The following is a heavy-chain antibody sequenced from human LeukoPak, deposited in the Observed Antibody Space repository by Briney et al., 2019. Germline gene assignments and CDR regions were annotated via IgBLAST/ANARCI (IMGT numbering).Heavy chain of an antibody. CDR1: GYTFTDYY. D-gene: IGHD4-11*01. CDR3: ARDFTATVTGR. V-gene: IGHV1-2*02. CDR2: INANSGGP. Sequence: GASVKVSCKASGYTFTDYYMHWVRQAPGQGLEWMGWINANSGGPKYAQKFQGRVTMTRDTSISTAYMELSRLRSDDTAVYYCARDFTATVTGRWGQGTLVTVSS. J-gene: IGHJ4*02.